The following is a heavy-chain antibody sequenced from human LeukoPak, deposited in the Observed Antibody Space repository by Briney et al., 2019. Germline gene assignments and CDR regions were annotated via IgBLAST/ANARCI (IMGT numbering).Heavy chain of an antibody. CDR3: AGGTLYGVVTPLPY. J-gene: IGHJ4*02. Sequence: PSETLSLTCTVSGGSISSYYWSWIRQPPGKGLEWIGYIYSSGSTNSNPSLKSRLTMSVETSKKQFSLKLSSVTAADTAVYYCAGGTLYGVVTPLPYWGQGPPVTVSP. D-gene: IGHD3-3*01. CDR2: IYSSGST. CDR1: GGSISSYY. V-gene: IGHV4-59*01.